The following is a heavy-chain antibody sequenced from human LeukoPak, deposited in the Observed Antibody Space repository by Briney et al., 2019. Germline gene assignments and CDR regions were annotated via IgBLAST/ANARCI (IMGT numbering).Heavy chain of an antibody. J-gene: IGHJ3*02. D-gene: IGHD3/OR15-3a*01. V-gene: IGHV3-48*01. CDR1: GFTFSSYS. CDR2: ISSSSSTI. CDR3: AGMDSNDAFDI. Sequence: PGGSLRLSCAASGFTFSSYSMNWVRQAPGKGLEWVSYISSSSSTIYYADSVKGRFTISRDNAKNSLYLQMNSLRAEDTAVYYCAGMDSNDAFDIWGQGTMVTVSS.